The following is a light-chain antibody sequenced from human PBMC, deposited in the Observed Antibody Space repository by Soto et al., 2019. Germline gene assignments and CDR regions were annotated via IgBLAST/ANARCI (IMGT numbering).Light chain of an antibody. J-gene: IGLJ2*01. Sequence: QSALTQPASVSGSPGQSITLSCTGTSSDVGGYNYVSWYQQHPGKAPKLMIYDVSNRPSGVSNRFSGSKSGNTASLTISGLQAEDEADYDCRSYTSSSTLVVFGGGTKLTVL. CDR3: RSYTSSSTLVV. CDR1: SSDVGGYNY. CDR2: DVS. V-gene: IGLV2-14*01.